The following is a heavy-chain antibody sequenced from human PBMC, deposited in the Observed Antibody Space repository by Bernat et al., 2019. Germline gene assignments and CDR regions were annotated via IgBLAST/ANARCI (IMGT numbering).Heavy chain of an antibody. J-gene: IGHJ4*02. D-gene: IGHD4-17*01. V-gene: IGHV3-53*01. CDR2: IYSGGST. CDR1: GFTVSSNY. CDR3: ARRPTGAYLDY. Sequence: EVQLLESGGGLVQPGGSLRLSCAASGFTVSSNYMSWVRQAPGKGLEWVSVIYSGGSTYYADSVKGRFTISRDNSKNTLYLQMNSLRAEDTAVYYCARRPTGAYLDYWGQGTLVTVSS.